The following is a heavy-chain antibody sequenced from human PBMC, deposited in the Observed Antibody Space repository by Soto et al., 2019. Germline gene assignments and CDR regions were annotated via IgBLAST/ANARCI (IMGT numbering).Heavy chain of an antibody. CDR2: ISGSGDYT. V-gene: IGHV3-23*01. D-gene: IGHD6-19*01. CDR3: ATVDRYSSGCSYYAPEYYYYPMDV. CDR1: GFTFDIYA. Sequence: EVQLLESGGDLVQPGGSLRLSCDASGFTFDIYALSWVRQTPGKGLEWVAAISGSGDYTYYTDSVKGRFTISRDNSKNTLSLQMNNMRGEDTAIYYCATVDRYSSGCSYYAPEYYYYPMDVWGQGTTVTVSS. J-gene: IGHJ6*02.